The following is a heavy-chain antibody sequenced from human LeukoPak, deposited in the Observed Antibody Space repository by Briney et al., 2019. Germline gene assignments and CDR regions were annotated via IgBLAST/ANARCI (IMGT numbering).Heavy chain of an antibody. Sequence: GGSLRLSCAASGFTFSSYAMHWVRQAPGKGLEWVAVISYDGSNKYYADSVKGRFTISRGNSKNTLYLQMDSLRAEDTAVYYCAKGASFGSYWGQGTLVTVSS. D-gene: IGHD2-21*01. J-gene: IGHJ4*02. V-gene: IGHV3-30*04. CDR3: AKGASFGSY. CDR2: ISYDGSNK. CDR1: GFTFSSYA.